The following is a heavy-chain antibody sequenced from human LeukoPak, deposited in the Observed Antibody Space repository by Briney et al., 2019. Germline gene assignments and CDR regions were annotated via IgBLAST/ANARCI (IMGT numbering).Heavy chain of an antibody. D-gene: IGHD6-19*01. J-gene: IGHJ4*02. V-gene: IGHV1-2*02. CDR2: INPNSGGT. CDR1: GYTFTGYY. Sequence: ASVKVSCKASGYTFTGYYMHWVRQAPAQGLEWMGWINPNSGGTNYSQKFQNRGTITRDTSINTAYMELSRLRSDGPAVYYCARAYSSGWYKDYWGQGTLVTVSS. CDR3: ARAYSSGWYKDY.